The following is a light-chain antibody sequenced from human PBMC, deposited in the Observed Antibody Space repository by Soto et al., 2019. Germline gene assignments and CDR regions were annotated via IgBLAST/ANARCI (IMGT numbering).Light chain of an antibody. CDR3: QQHGSSPSIT. V-gene: IGKV3-20*01. J-gene: IGKJ5*01. Sequence: EIVRTHSPATLSVAPGERAALSCRASQSVRSILAWYQQKPGQAPRLLIYGASRRAPGIPDRFSGSGSGTDFPPTISRLQPEAFAVYYCQQHGSSPSITFGKGTRREIK. CDR1: QSVRSI. CDR2: GAS.